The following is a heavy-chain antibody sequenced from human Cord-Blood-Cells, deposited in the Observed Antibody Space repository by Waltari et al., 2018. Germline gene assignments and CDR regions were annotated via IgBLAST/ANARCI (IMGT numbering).Heavy chain of an antibody. Sequence: QVQLQESGPGLVKPSQTLSLTSTVPGGSISSGSYYRSWLRQPAGKGLEWIGYIYSSGSTNYNPSLKSRVTISVDTSKNQFSLKLSSVTAADTAVYYCARVRVSGDRYFDLWGRGTLVTVSS. D-gene: IGHD7-27*01. CDR3: ARVRVSGDRYFDL. J-gene: IGHJ2*01. CDR2: IYSSGST. V-gene: IGHV4-61*09. CDR1: GGSISSGSYY.